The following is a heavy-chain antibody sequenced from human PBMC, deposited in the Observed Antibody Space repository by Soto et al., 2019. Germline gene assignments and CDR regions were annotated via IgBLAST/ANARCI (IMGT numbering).Heavy chain of an antibody. D-gene: IGHD3-22*01. CDR1: GYTFTGYY. Sequence: ASVKVSCKASGYTFTGYYLHWVRQAPGQGLEWMGWINPNSAGSKYIEKFQGRVTMTRDTSISTAYIELRSLRSDDTAVYYCVRSKDSSGYLDYLGQGTLVTVSP. CDR2: INPNSAGS. CDR3: VRSKDSSGYLDY. V-gene: IGHV1-2*02. J-gene: IGHJ4*02.